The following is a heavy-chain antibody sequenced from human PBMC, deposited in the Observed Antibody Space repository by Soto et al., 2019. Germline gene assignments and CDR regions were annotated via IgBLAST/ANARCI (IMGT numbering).Heavy chain of an antibody. V-gene: IGHV1-69*01. CDR2: IIPIFGTA. CDR3: ARTGSNYASLLFDY. J-gene: IGHJ4*02. Sequence: QVQLVQSGAEVKQPGSSVKVSCKASGGTFSSHAISWVRQAPGQGLEWMGGIIPIFGTATYAQTFQGRVTITADESTCTAYMELSSLRSEDTAVYYCARTGSNYASLLFDYWGQGTLVTVSS. D-gene: IGHD4-4*01. CDR1: GGTFSSHA.